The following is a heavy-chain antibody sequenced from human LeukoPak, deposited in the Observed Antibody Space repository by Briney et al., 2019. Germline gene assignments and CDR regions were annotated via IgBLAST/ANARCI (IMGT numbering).Heavy chain of an antibody. CDR2: IYHSGST. V-gene: IGHV4-30-2*01. D-gene: IGHD1-26*01. J-gene: IGHJ6*02. CDR1: GGSISSGGYS. CDR3: ARGNGVGATLYYYYYGMDV. Sequence: SETLSLTCAVSGGSISSGGYSWSWIRQPPGKGLEWIGYIYHSGSTYYNPSLKSRVTISVDRSKNQFSLRLSSETAADTAVYYCARGNGVGATLYYYYYGMDVWGQGTTVTVSS.